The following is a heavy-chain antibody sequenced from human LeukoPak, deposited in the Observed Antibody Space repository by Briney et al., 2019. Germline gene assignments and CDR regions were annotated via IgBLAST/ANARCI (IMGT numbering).Heavy chain of an antibody. CDR2: MWYDGSNK. D-gene: IGHD6-13*01. Sequence: GRSLRLSCAASGFTFSSYGMHWVRQAPGKGLEWVAVMWYDGSNKYYADSVKGRFTISRDNSKNTLYLQMNSLRAEDTAVYYCARDSSSNFDYWGQGTLVTVSS. CDR1: GFTFSSYG. CDR3: ARDSSSNFDY. V-gene: IGHV3-33*01. J-gene: IGHJ4*02.